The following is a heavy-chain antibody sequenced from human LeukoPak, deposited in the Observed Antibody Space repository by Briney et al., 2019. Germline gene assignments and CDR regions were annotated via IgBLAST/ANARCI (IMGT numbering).Heavy chain of an antibody. Sequence: SETLSLTCTVSGYSISSGYYWGWIRQPPGKGLEWIGSIYHSVSTYYNPSLKSRVTISVDTSKNQFSLKLSSVTAADTAVYYCARDVSYCSSTSCYAVPDAFDIWGQGTMVTVSS. CDR3: ARDVSYCSSTSCYAVPDAFDI. J-gene: IGHJ3*02. D-gene: IGHD2-2*01. V-gene: IGHV4-38-2*02. CDR2: IYHSVST. CDR1: GYSISSGYY.